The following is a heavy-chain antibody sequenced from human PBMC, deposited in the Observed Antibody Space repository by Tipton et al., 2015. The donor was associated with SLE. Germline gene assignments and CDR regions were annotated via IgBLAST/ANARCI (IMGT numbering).Heavy chain of an antibody. J-gene: IGHJ4*02. CDR2: ITHSEST. CDR3: AREDSSGANDFDY. CDR1: GGSFSGPY. D-gene: IGHD3-22*01. V-gene: IGHV4-34*01. Sequence: TLSLTCAVYGGSFSGPYWSWIRQPPGKGLEWIGEITHSESTNYNPSLKSRVTISVDTSKNQFSLKLSSVTAADTAVYYCAREDSSGANDFDYWGQGTLVTVSS.